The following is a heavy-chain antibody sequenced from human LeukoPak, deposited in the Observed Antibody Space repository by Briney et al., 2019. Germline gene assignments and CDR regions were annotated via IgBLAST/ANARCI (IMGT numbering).Heavy chain of an antibody. CDR1: GFSFTSYE. V-gene: IGHV5-51*01. CDR2: IYPGDSET. Sequence: GESLKTYWNGFGFSFTSYEIDWDRQMPGEGLELIWIIYPGDSETRYSPSFQGQVTISADKSISTAYLQWSSLKASDTAMYYCATSWLTGDLRDAFDIWGQGTMVTVSS. CDR3: ATSWLTGDLRDAFDI. D-gene: IGHD7-27*01. J-gene: IGHJ3*02.